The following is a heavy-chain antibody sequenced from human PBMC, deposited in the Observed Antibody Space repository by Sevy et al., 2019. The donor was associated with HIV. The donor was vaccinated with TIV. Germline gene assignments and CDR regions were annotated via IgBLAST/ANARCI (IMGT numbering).Heavy chain of an antibody. D-gene: IGHD2-21*02. CDR3: ARKMELLVPDY. J-gene: IGHJ4*02. Sequence: GGSLRLSCTASGFIFSNYNMNWVRQAPGKGLEWVSYIRSSSNDIYYVDSVKGRFTISRDNAKNSLYLQMNSLRAEDTAVYYCARKMELLVPDYWGQGTLVTVSS. CDR2: IRSSSNDI. V-gene: IGHV3-21*01. CDR1: GFIFSNYN.